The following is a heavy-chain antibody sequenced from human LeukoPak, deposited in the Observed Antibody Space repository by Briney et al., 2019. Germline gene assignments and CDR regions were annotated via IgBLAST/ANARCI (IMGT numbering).Heavy chain of an antibody. CDR1: GFSFSSYG. CDR2: LWYDGNNK. Sequence: GGSLRLPCAASGFSFSSYGMHWVRQAPGKGLEWVAVLWYDGNNKYYADSVKGRFTISRDTSKNTLYLQMNSLRAEDTAVYYCARGSCSGGSCYLIDNWGQGSLVTVSS. V-gene: IGHV3-33*01. J-gene: IGHJ4*02. CDR3: ARGSCSGGSCYLIDN. D-gene: IGHD2-15*01.